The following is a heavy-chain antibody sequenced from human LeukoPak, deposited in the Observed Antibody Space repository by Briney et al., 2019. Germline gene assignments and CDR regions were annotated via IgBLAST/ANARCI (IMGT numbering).Heavy chain of an antibody. D-gene: IGHD2-21*02. CDR1: GFSFTSYA. CDR3: AREGPDMTASHFDY. J-gene: IGHJ4*02. CDR2: IRPSGEAT. Sequence: GGSLRLSCAASGFSFTSYAMTWVRQVPGKGLEWVSAIRPSGEATFYADSVKGRFTVSRDNSKNTLYLQMNSLRAEDTALYYCAREGPDMTASHFDYWGRGTLVTVSS. V-gene: IGHV3-23*01.